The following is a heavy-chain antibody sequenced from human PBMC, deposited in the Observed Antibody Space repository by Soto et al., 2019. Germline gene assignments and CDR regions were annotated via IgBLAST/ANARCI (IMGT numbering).Heavy chain of an antibody. J-gene: IGHJ6*02. CDR2: IWYDGSNK. Sequence: QVQLVESGGGVVQPGRSLRLSCAASGFTFSSYGMHWVRQAPGKGLEWVAVIWYDGSNKYYADSVKGRFTISRDNSKNALYLQMNSLGAEDTAVYYCAMAVSEGSRWNPPYYGMDVWGQGTPVTVSS. CDR1: GFTFSSYG. V-gene: IGHV3-33*01. D-gene: IGHD6-13*01. CDR3: AMAVSEGSRWNPPYYGMDV.